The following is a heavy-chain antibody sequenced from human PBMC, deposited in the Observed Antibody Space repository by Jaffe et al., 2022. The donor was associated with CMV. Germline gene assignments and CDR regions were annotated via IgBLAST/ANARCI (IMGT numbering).Heavy chain of an antibody. Sequence: QLQLQESGPGLVKPSETLSLTCTVSGGSISSSSYYWGWIRQPPGKGLEWIGSIYYSGSTYYNPSLKSRVTISVDTSKNQFSLKLSSVTAADTAVYYCARPPLAPGIAAAGDYWGQGTLVTVSS. CDR1: GGSISSSSYY. CDR3: ARPPLAPGIAAAGDY. V-gene: IGHV4-39*01. D-gene: IGHD6-13*01. CDR2: IYYSGST. J-gene: IGHJ4*02.